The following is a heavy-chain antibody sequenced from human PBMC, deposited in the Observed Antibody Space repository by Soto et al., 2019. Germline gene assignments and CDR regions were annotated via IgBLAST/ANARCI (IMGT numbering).Heavy chain of an antibody. CDR2: IWYDGSNK. Sequence: QVQLVESGGGVVQPGRSLRLSCAASGFTFSSYGMHWVRQAPGKGLEWVAGIWYDGSNKYYADSVKGRFTISRDNSKNTRYLQMNSLRAEDTAVYYCARDRGAVAGKDFDYWGQGTLVTVSS. D-gene: IGHD6-19*01. CDR1: GFTFSSYG. CDR3: ARDRGAVAGKDFDY. J-gene: IGHJ4*02. V-gene: IGHV3-33*01.